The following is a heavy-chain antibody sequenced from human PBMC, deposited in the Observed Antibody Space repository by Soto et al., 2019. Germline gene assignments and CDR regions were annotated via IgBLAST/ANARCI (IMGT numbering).Heavy chain of an antibody. V-gene: IGHV3-23*01. J-gene: IGHJ4*02. D-gene: IGHD3-10*02. CDR2: ISGSGDRT. CDR3: ANSDRGCSGNSNF. CDR1: GFAFNTYT. Sequence: EVQVLESGGGLVQPGGSLRLSCAASGFAFNTYTMDWVRQAPGKGLEWVSSISGSGDRTYYADSVKGRFTISRDNSENTLYLEMNSLRAEDTAVYYCANSDRGCSGNSNFWGQGTLVTVSS.